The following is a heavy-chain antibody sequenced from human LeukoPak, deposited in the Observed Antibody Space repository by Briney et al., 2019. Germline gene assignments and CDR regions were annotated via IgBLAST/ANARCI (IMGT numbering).Heavy chain of an antibody. J-gene: IGHJ5*02. Sequence: KPSETLSLTCTVSGGSMSSSSYYWGWIRQPPGKGLEWIGSIYYSGSTYYNPSLKSRVTISIGTSKNHFSLKLRSVTAADTAVYYCARDGYSLTWGQGTLVTVSS. CDR2: IYYSGST. CDR1: GGSMSSSSYY. D-gene: IGHD5-18*01. V-gene: IGHV4-39*07. CDR3: ARDGYSLT.